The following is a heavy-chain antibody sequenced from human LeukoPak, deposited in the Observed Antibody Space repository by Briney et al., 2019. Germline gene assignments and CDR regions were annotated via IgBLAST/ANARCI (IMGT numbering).Heavy chain of an antibody. CDR2: VTRSGRT. D-gene: IGHD6-19*01. CDR1: GFTFSSYA. V-gene: IGHV3-23*01. Sequence: GGSLRLSCAASGFTFSSYAMTWVRQALEKGLEWVSTVTRSGRTYYADSVKGRFTISRDNSKGTVFLQMSSLRAEDTAVYYCAKDYPSKYSSEYGSDWPIDYWGQGTLVAVSS. CDR3: AKDYPSKYSSEYGSDWPIDY. J-gene: IGHJ4*02.